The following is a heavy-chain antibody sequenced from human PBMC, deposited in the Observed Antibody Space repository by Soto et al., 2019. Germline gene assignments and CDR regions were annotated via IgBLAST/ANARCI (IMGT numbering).Heavy chain of an antibody. D-gene: IGHD3-22*01. V-gene: IGHV2-5*02. CDR3: AHRRDSNGWGWFDP. CDR1: GFSLSTSGLC. Sequence: QITLKESGPTLVKPTQTLTLTCTFSGFSLSTSGLCVGWIRQPPGKALEWLALIYWDDDKRYSPSLKSRLTITKDTSKNQVVLTMTNMDPVDTATYYCAHRRDSNGWGWFDPLGQGTLVTVSS. CDR2: IYWDDDK. J-gene: IGHJ5*02.